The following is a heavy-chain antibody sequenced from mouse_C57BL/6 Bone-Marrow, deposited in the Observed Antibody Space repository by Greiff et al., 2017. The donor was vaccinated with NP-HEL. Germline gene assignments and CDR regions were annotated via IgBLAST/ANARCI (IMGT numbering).Heavy chain of an antibody. CDR2: IYPRSGNT. CDR3: ARSAYYGSSFYWYFDV. J-gene: IGHJ1*03. D-gene: IGHD1-1*01. Sequence: VHLVESGAELARPGASVKLSCKASGYTFTSYGISWVKQRTGQGLEWIGEIYPRSGNTYYNEKFKGKATLTADKSSSTAYMELRSLTSEDSAVYFCARSAYYGSSFYWYFDVWGTGTTVTVSS. CDR1: GYTFTSYG. V-gene: IGHV1-81*01.